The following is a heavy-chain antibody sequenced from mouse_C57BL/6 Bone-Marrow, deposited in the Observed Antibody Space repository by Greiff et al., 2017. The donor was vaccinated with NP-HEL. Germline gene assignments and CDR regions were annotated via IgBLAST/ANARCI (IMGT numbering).Heavy chain of an antibody. J-gene: IGHJ4*01. V-gene: IGHV14-4*01. CDR2: IDPENGDT. CDR1: GFNIKDDY. D-gene: IGHD2-3*01. Sequence: DVQLVESGAELVRPGASVKLSCTASGFNIKDDYMHWVKQRPEQGLEWIGWIDPENGDTEYASKFQGKATITADTSSNTAYLQLSSLTSEDTAVYYCTHDGYDYYAMDYWGQGTAVTVSS. CDR3: THDGYDYYAMDY.